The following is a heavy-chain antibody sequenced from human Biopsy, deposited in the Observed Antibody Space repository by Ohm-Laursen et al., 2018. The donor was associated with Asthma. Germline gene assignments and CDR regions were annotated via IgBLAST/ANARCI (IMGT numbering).Heavy chain of an antibody. Sequence: SLRLSCAASGFRFSDYGMNWVRQAPGKGLEWVASISSGGGSIKDYADSVKGRFTISRDNSMNTLYLHMNSLRAEDTAVYYCARGLDYSGRSGFDYWGQGTLVTVSS. D-gene: IGHD3-10*01. V-gene: IGHV3-33*08. CDR3: ARGLDYSGRSGFDY. CDR2: ISSGGGSIK. CDR1: GFRFSDYG. J-gene: IGHJ4*02.